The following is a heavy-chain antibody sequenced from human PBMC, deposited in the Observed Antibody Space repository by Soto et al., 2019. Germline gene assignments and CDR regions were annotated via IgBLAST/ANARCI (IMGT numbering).Heavy chain of an antibody. CDR1: GFPFSSYA. Sequence: GSLRLSCSTSGFPFSSYAMHWVRQAPGQGLGWVAVIWYDGSNKYYADSVKGRFTTSRDNSKSTLYLHMNSLRVEDTAVYYCGRTLYGSGINYLDSWGQGVLVTVSS. J-gene: IGHJ4*02. CDR2: IWYDGSNK. CDR3: GRTLYGSGINYLDS. D-gene: IGHD3-10*01. V-gene: IGHV3-33*01.